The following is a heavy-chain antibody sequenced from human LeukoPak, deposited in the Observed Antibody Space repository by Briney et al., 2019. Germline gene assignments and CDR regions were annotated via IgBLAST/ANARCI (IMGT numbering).Heavy chain of an antibody. CDR1: GFTFSSYW. Sequence: GGSLRLSCAASGFTFSSYWMSWVRQAPGKGLEWVAVISYDGSNKYYADSVKGRFTIPRDNSKNTLYLQMNSLRAEDTAVYYCAKDHFDYWGQGTLVTVSS. V-gene: IGHV3-30*18. CDR2: ISYDGSNK. CDR3: AKDHFDY. J-gene: IGHJ4*02.